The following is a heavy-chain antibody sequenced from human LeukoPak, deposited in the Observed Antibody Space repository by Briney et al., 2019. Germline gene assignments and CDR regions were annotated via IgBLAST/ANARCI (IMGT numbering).Heavy chain of an antibody. CDR2: IYYRGGT. Sequence: SETLSLTCTVSGDSMSRNYWSWIRQSPGKGLEWIGYIYYRGGTNYNPSLRGRVTLSVDTSKNQVSLRVNSVTAADTAVYYCAKDRLWVVPAAMYYGMDVWGQGTTVTVSS. J-gene: IGHJ6*02. CDR1: GDSMSRNY. CDR3: AKDRLWVVPAAMYYGMDV. V-gene: IGHV4-59*01. D-gene: IGHD2-2*01.